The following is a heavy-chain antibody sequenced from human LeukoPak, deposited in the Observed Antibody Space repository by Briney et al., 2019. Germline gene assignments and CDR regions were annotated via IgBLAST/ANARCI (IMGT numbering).Heavy chain of an antibody. Sequence: PGGSLRLSCAASGFTFSNAWMSWVRQAPGKGLEWVGRIKSKTDGGTTDYAAPVKGRFTISRDDSKNTLYLQMNSLKTEDTAVYYCTTAKGDYDAFDIWGQGTMVTVSS. CDR1: GFTFSNAW. J-gene: IGHJ3*02. CDR3: TTAKGDYDAFDI. D-gene: IGHD4-17*01. V-gene: IGHV3-15*01. CDR2: IKSKTDGGTT.